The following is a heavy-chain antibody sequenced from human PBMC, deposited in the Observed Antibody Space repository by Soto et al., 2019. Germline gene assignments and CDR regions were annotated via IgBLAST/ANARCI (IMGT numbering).Heavy chain of an antibody. CDR1: GFTFRSYA. CDR2: IRGSGGST. CDR3: GMWWLRPYYYYCGMDV. V-gene: IGHV3-23*01. D-gene: IGHD5-12*01. Sequence: QRLSCAASGFTFRSYAMCWVRQAPGQGLEWVAAIRGSGGSTYYADSGKGRFTISRDNSKNTLYLQMNSLRAEDTAVYDCGMWWLRPYYYYCGMDVWGQGTTVTVSS. J-gene: IGHJ6*02.